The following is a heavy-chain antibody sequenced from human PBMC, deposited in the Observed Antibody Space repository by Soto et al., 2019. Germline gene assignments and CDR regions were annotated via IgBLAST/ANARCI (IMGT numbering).Heavy chain of an antibody. CDR3: ARGGPGDY. CDR1: GGSVSSGSYY. V-gene: IGHV4-61*01. J-gene: IGHJ4*02. Sequence: QVQLQESGPGLVKPSETLSLTCTVSGGSVSSGSYYWSWFRQPPGKGLEGIGYIYYSGSTNYNPSLKSRVTISVDTSKNQFSLKLSSVTAADTAVYYCARGGPGDYWGQGTLVTVSS. CDR2: IYYSGST. D-gene: IGHD3-16*01.